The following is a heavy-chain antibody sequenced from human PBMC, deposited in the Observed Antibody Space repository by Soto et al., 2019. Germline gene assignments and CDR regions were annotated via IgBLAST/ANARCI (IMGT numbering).Heavy chain of an antibody. CDR1: GGSISSYY. Sequence: SETLSLTCTVSGGSISSYYRSWIRQPPGKGLEWIGYIYYSGSTNYNPSLKSRVTISVDTPKNQFSLKLSSVTAADTAVYYCARRWGDAFDIWGQGTMVTVSS. CDR2: IYYSGST. D-gene: IGHD3-16*01. V-gene: IGHV4-59*08. J-gene: IGHJ3*02. CDR3: ARRWGDAFDI.